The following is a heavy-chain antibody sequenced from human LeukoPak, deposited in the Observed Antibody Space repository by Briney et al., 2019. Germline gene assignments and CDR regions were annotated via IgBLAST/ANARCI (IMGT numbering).Heavy chain of an antibody. J-gene: IGHJ6*02. D-gene: IGHD6-6*01. CDR1: GYTFTGYY. CDR3: ARWYSSSTLYGMDV. CDR2: INPNSGGT. V-gene: IGHV1-2*02. Sequence: ASVKVSCKASGYTFTGYYMHWVRQPPGQGLEWMGWINPNSGGTNYAQKFQGRVTMTRDTSISTAYMELSRLRSDDTAVYYCARWYSSSTLYGMDVWGQGTTVTVSS.